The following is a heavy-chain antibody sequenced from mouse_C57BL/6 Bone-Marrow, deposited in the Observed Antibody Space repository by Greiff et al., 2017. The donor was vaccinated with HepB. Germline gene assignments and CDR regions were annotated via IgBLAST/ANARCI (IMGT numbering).Heavy chain of an antibody. Sequence: EVQLQQSGPELVRPGASVKIPCKASGYTFTDYNMDWVKQSHGKSLEWIGDINPNNGGTIYNQKFKGKATLTVDKSSSTAYMELRSLTSEDTAVYYCARSRITTVVAYYYAMDYWGQGTSVTVSS. D-gene: IGHD1-1*01. J-gene: IGHJ4*01. CDR1: GYTFTDYN. V-gene: IGHV1-18*01. CDR3: ARSRITTVVAYYYAMDY. CDR2: INPNNGGT.